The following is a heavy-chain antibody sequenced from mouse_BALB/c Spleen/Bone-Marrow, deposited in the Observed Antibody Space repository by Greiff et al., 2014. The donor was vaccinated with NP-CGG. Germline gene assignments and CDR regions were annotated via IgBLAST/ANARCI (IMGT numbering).Heavy chain of an antibody. V-gene: IGHV1-7*01. CDR2: INPSTGYT. J-gene: IGHJ3*01. Sequence: QVQLQQSGAELAKPGASVKMSCKASGYTFTSYWMHWVKQRPGQGLEWIGYINPSTGYTEYNQKFKDKATLTADKSSSTAYMQLSSLTSEDSAVYYCAREGDYAGFAYWGQGTLVTVSA. D-gene: IGHD2-4*01. CDR1: GYTFTSYW. CDR3: AREGDYAGFAY.